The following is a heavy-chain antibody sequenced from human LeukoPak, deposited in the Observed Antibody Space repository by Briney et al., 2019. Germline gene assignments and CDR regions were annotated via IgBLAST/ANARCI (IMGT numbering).Heavy chain of an antibody. J-gene: IGHJ4*02. D-gene: IGHD3-3*01. V-gene: IGHV3-23*01. CDR3: ARGANFWSGYYRTYYFDY. CDR2: ISGSGGST. CDR1: GFTFSSYA. Sequence: GGSLRLSCAASGFTFSSYAMSWVRQAPGKGLEWVSAISGSGGSTYYADSVKGRFTISRDNTKNSLYLQMNSLRAEDTAVYYCARGANFWSGYYRTYYFDYWGQGTLVTVSS.